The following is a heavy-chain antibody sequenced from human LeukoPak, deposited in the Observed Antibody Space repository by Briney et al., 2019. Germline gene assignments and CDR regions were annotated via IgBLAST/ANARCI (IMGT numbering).Heavy chain of an antibody. J-gene: IGHJ4*02. V-gene: IGHV3-64*01. D-gene: IGHD6-6*01. Sequence: GGSLRLSCAASGFTFSSYAIHWVRQAPGKGLEYVSSISSNGGSTDYANSVKGRFTISRDNSKNTLYRQMGSLRTEDMAVYYCARVSSIAPRGYFDFWGQGTLVTVSS. CDR3: ARVSSIAPRGYFDF. CDR2: ISSNGGST. CDR1: GFTFSSYA.